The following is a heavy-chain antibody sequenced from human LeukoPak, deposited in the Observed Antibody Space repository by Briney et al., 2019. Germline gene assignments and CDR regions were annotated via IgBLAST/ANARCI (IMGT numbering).Heavy chain of an antibody. CDR1: GGSFSSYA. CDR3: ASASSGNWGGYYYMDV. V-gene: IGHV1-69*05. D-gene: IGHD3-22*01. CDR2: IIPLFGTA. J-gene: IGHJ6*03. Sequence: GASVKVSCKASGGSFSSYAITWVRQAPGQGLEWMGGIIPLFGTANYAQKFQGRVTMTRDMSTSTVYMELSSLRSEDTAVYYCASASSGNWGGYYYMDVWGKGTTVTVSS.